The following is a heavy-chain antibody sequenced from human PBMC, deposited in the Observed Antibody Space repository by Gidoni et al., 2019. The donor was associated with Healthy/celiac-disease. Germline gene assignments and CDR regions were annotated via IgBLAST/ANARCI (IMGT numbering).Heavy chain of an antibody. Sequence: EVQLLESGGGLVQPGGSLRLSCAASGFTFSSYAMSWVRQAPGKGLEGVSASSGSGGSTYYADSVKGRFTISRDKSKNTLYLQMNSLRAEDTAVYYCAKVGAVAVGAFDIWGQGTMVTVSS. CDR2: SSGSGGST. CDR1: GFTFSSYA. V-gene: IGHV3-23*01. D-gene: IGHD6-19*01. CDR3: AKVGAVAVGAFDI. J-gene: IGHJ3*02.